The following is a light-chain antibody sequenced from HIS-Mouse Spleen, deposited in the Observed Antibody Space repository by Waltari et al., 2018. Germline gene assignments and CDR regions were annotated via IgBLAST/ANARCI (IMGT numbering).Light chain of an antibody. CDR3: QQYDNLHRRT. V-gene: IGKV1-33*01. CDR1: QDISNY. Sequence: DIQMTQSPSSLSASVGDRVTITCQASQDISNYLNWYQQKPGKAPKLLIYDASNLETGVPSRFSGSGSGTDFTFTISSLQPEDIATYYCQQYDNLHRRTFGPGTKVDIK. CDR2: DAS. J-gene: IGKJ3*01.